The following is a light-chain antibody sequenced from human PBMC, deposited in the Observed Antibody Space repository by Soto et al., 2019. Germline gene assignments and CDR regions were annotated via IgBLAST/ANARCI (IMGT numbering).Light chain of an antibody. CDR1: QSVSSNY. V-gene: IGKV3-20*01. CDR3: QQYGSSPKT. CDR2: TAS. J-gene: IGKJ1*01. Sequence: EIVLTQSPGTLSLSPGERATLSCRASQSVSSNYLAWFQQKPGQAPRLLIYTASSRATGIPARFSGSGSGTDFTLTISRLEPEEFAVDYCQQYGSSPKTFGQGTKVEI.